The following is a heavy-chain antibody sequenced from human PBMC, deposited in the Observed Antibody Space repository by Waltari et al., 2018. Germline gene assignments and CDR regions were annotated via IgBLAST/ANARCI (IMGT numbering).Heavy chain of an antibody. CDR1: GGSVSSGSYY. CDR2: IYYSGST. D-gene: IGHD3-22*01. CDR3: ARDQAYDSSGYYSPYFDY. J-gene: IGHJ4*02. Sequence: QVQLQESGPGLVKPSETLSLTCTVSGGSVSSGSYYWTWIRQPPGKGLEWLGYIYYSGSTNCIPSLKSRVTISVDTSKNQFSLKLSSVTAADTAVYYCARDQAYDSSGYYSPYFDYWGQGTLVTVSS. V-gene: IGHV4-61*01.